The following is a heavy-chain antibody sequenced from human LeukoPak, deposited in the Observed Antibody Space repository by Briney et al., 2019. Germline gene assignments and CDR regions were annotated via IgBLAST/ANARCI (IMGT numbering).Heavy chain of an antibody. J-gene: IGHJ2*01. CDR2: IIPIFGTA. V-gene: IGHV1-69*05. CDR1: GGTFTSYA. CDR3: ARDLPKMTDWYFDL. Sequence: ASVTLSCEASGGTFTSYAISWVRQTPGQGLEWMGRIIPIFGTADYAQKFQGRVTITTDESTSTAYMELSSLRSEDTAVYYCARDLPKMTDWYFDLWGRGTLVTVSS. D-gene: IGHD2-21*02.